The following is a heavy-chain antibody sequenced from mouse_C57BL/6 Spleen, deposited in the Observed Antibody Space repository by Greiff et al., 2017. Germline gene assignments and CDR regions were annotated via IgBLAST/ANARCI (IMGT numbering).Heavy chain of an antibody. J-gene: IGHJ3*01. D-gene: IGHD1-1*01. V-gene: IGHV1-54*01. CDR3: ARSYSSSYDWFAY. Sequence: QVQLQQSGAELVRPGTSVKVSCKASGYAFTNYLIEWVKQRPGQGLEWIGVINPGSGGTNYNEKFKGKATLTADKSSSTAYMQLSSLTSEDSAVYFCARSYSSSYDWFAYWGQGTLVTVSA. CDR2: INPGSGGT. CDR1: GYAFTNYL.